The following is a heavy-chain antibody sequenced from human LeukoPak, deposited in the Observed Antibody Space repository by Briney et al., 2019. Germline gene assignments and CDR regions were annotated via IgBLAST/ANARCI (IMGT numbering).Heavy chain of an antibody. CDR2: IYSSGST. Sequence: SETLSLTCTVSGGSFNNYYWNWIRQPAGKGLEWIGRIYSSGSTDYNPSLKSRVTMSVDTSKNQFSLNLTSVTAADSAVYYCAEGGDNWFDPWGQGTLVTVSS. V-gene: IGHV4-4*07. CDR3: AEGGDNWFDP. J-gene: IGHJ5*02. D-gene: IGHD2-15*01. CDR1: GGSFNNYY.